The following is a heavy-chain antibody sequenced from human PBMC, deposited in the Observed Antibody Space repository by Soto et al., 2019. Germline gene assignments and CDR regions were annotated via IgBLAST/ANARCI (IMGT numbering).Heavy chain of an antibody. J-gene: IGHJ4*02. Sequence: QVQLVESGGGVVQPVRSLRLSCAASGFTFSSYGMHWVRHAPSKGLEWVAVISYDGSNKYYADSVKGRFTISRDNSKNTLYLQMNSMRAEDTAVYYCAKDRATVVTGAFDYWGQGTLVTVSS. D-gene: IGHD2-15*01. CDR2: ISYDGSNK. V-gene: IGHV3-30*18. CDR3: AKDRATVVTGAFDY. CDR1: GFTFSSYG.